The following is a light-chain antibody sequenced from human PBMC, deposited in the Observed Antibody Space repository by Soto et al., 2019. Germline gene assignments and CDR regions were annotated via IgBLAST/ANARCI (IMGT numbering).Light chain of an antibody. CDR1: SSDVGGYNY. CDR2: DVG. CDR3: DSFTSEAYV. Sequence: QSALTQPASVSGSPGQSITISCTGTSSDVGGYNYVSWYQQHPGKAPKLMIYDVGTRPPGVSNRFSGSKSGNTASLTISGLQAEDEADYYCDSFTSEAYVFGTGTKVTVL. J-gene: IGLJ1*01. V-gene: IGLV2-14*03.